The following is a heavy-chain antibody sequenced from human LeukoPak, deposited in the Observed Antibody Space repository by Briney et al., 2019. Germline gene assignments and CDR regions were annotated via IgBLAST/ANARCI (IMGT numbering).Heavy chain of an antibody. J-gene: IGHJ4*02. Sequence: GGSLRLSCAASGFTFSSYGMHWVRQAPGKGLEWVSYISSSSSTIYYADSVKGRFTISRDNAKNSLYLQMNSLRAEDTAVYYCAKDVPSMAAPFDHWGQGALVTVSS. V-gene: IGHV3-48*04. CDR3: AKDVPSMAAPFDH. CDR1: GFTFSSYG. CDR2: ISSSSSTI. D-gene: IGHD5-24*01.